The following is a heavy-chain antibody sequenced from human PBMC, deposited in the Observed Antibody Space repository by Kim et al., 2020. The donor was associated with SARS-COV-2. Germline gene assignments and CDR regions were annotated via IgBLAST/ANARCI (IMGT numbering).Heavy chain of an antibody. V-gene: IGHV4-4*09. CDR3: ARNYGYGSGSFYSY. Sequence: YCPSLKGRVAISVDTSKNQFSQKLSSVTAADTAVYYCARNYGYGSGSFYSYGGQGILVTVSS. J-gene: IGHJ4*02. D-gene: IGHD3-10*01.